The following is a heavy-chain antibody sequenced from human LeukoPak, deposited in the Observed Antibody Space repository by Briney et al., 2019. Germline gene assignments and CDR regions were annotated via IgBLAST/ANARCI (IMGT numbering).Heavy chain of an antibody. V-gene: IGHV3-73*01. CDR2: IRSKANNYAT. CDR3: ARTAARRFDY. D-gene: IGHD6-6*01. Sequence: PGGSLRLSCAASGFILSDSAVHWVRQASGKGLEWIGRIRSKANNYATAYADSLKGRFTVSRDDSKNTAYLQMNSLKIEDTAVYYCARTAARRFDYWGQGTLVTVSS. J-gene: IGHJ4*02. CDR1: GFILSDSA.